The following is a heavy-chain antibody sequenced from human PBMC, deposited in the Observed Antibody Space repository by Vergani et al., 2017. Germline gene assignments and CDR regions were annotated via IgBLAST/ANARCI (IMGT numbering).Heavy chain of an antibody. J-gene: IGHJ3*02. CDR1: GFTFSSYS. D-gene: IGHD1-26*01. CDR2: ISSSSSYI. V-gene: IGHV3-21*01. CDR3: ARDWGATYAFDI. Sequence: EVQLVESGGGLVKPGGSLRLSCAASGFTFSSYSMNWVRQAPGKGLEWVSSISSSSSYIYYADSVKGRFTSSRDNAKNSLYLQRNSLRAEDTAVYYCARDWGATYAFDIWGQGTMVIVSA.